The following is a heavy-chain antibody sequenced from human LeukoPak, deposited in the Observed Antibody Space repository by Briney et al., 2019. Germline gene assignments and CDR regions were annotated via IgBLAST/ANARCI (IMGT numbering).Heavy chain of an antibody. Sequence: GGPMRLSWAASGFTFSSYATHWVRQAPGERLGYVSSNISNGDSTYYESPVKDRFTISRDNSKNTLYLQMCSWRTGDMAVYYCARGEWELRHPAFDIWGQGTRVTVSS. CDR1: GFTFSSYA. CDR2: NISNGDST. J-gene: IGHJ3*02. V-gene: IGHV3-64*01. CDR3: ARGEWELRHPAFDI. D-gene: IGHD1-26*01.